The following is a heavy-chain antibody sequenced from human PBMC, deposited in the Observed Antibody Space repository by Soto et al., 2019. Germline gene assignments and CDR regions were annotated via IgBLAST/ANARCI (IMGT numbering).Heavy chain of an antibody. V-gene: IGHV1-18*01. Sequence: ASVKVSCKASGYTFTSYGISWVRQAPGQGLEWMGWISAYNGNTNYAQKLQGRVTMTTGTSTSTAYMELRSLRSDDTAVYYCARDNRYSSSWYYYFDYWGQGTLVTVSS. CDR1: GYTFTSYG. CDR3: ARDNRYSSSWYYYFDY. J-gene: IGHJ4*02. D-gene: IGHD6-13*01. CDR2: ISAYNGNT.